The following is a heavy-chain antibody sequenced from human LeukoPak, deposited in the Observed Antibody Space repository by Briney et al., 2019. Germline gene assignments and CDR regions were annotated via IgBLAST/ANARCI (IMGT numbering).Heavy chain of an antibody. Sequence: SETLSLTCTVSGYSIRSGFYWGWIRQPPGKGLEWIGSIYYSGSTYYNPSLKSRVTISVDTSKNQFSLNLSSVTAADTAVYYCARASLTGYYYYMDVWGKGTTVTVSS. CDR2: IYYSGST. V-gene: IGHV4-38-2*02. J-gene: IGHJ6*03. CDR3: ARASLTGYYYYMDV. CDR1: GYSIRSGFY.